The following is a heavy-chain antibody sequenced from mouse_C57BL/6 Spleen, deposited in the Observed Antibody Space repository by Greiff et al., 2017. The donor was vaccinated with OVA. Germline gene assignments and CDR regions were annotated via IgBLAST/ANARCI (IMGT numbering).Heavy chain of an antibody. CDR2: IYPSDSET. V-gene: IGHV1-61*01. J-gene: IGHJ1*03. CDR3: ARDDYDGYFDV. D-gene: IGHD2-4*01. CDR1: GYTFTSYW. Sequence: QVQLQQSGAELVRPGSSVKLSCKASGYTFTSYWMDWVKQRPGQGLEWIGNIYPSDSETHYNQKFKDKATLTVDKSSSTAYMQLSSLTSEDSAVYYCARDDYDGYFDVWGTGTTVTVSA.